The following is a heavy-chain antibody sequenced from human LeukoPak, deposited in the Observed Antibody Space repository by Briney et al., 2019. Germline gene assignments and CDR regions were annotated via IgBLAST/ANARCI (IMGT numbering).Heavy chain of an antibody. V-gene: IGHV1-46*01. CDR1: GYTFRDFG. Sequence: ASVKVSCKASGYTFRDFGISWVRQAPGQGLEWMGIINPSGGSTSYAQKFQGRVTMTRDTSTSTIYMELSSLRSEDTAVYYCAREGIAVSNWFDPWGQGTLVTVSS. CDR2: INPSGGST. J-gene: IGHJ5*02. CDR3: AREGIAVSNWFDP. D-gene: IGHD6-19*01.